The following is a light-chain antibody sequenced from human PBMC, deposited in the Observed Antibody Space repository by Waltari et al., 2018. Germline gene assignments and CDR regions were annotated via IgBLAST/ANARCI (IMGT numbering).Light chain of an antibody. CDR3: QQSYTTPYT. V-gene: IGKV1-39*01. CDR1: QRISSY. CDR2: AAS. Sequence: DIQMTQSPSSLSASVGARVTITCRASQRISSYLNWYQQKPGKAPKLLIYAASNLQGGVPSRFSGGGSATDFTLAINNLQPEDFATYYCQQSYTTPYTFGQGTKLEI. J-gene: IGKJ2*01.